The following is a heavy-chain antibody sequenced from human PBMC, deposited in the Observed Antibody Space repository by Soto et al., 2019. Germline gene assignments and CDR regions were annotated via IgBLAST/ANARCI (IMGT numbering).Heavy chain of an antibody. Sequence: ASVKVSCKASGYTFTSYGICWVRHAPGQGLEWMGWISAYNGNTNYAQKLQGRVTMTTDTSTSTAYMELRSLRSDDTAVYYCARDVTTGYYDFWSGNDAFDIWGQGTMVTVSS. D-gene: IGHD3-3*01. J-gene: IGHJ3*02. CDR1: GYTFTSYG. V-gene: IGHV1-18*01. CDR3: ARDVTTGYYDFWSGNDAFDI. CDR2: ISAYNGNT.